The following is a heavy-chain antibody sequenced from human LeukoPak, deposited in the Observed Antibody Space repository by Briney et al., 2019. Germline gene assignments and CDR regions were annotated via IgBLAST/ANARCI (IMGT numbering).Heavy chain of an antibody. D-gene: IGHD3-10*01. V-gene: IGHV4-59*08. Sequence: MSSETLSLTCTVSGGSMSTYYWSWIRQSPGKGLEWIGYIYYSGSTNYNPSLKSRVTISLDTSKPQISLKLSSVTAADTAVYYCARPMVRGSPDAFDIWGQGTMVTVSS. CDR3: ARPMVRGSPDAFDI. CDR1: GGSMSTYY. J-gene: IGHJ3*02. CDR2: IYYSGST.